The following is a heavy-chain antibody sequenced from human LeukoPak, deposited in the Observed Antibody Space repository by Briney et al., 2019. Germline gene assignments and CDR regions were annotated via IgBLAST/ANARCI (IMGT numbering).Heavy chain of an antibody. Sequence: SETLSLTCTVSGGSISSSNYYWGWIRQPPGKGLEWIGSIYYSGSTYYNPSLKSRVTISVDTSKNQFSLKLSSVTAADTAVYYCARVLITFGGVIEGYFDYWGQGTLVTVSS. D-gene: IGHD3-16*02. CDR3: ARVLITFGGVIEGYFDY. CDR2: IYYSGST. J-gene: IGHJ4*02. V-gene: IGHV4-39*07. CDR1: GGSISSSNYY.